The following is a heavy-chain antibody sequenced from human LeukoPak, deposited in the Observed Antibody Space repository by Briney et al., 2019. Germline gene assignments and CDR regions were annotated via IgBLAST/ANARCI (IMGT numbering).Heavy chain of an antibody. CDR1: GFTVSSNY. CDR3: ARRLPNGAVVDYFDY. CDR2: IYSGGST. D-gene: IGHD6-19*01. V-gene: IGHV3-66*04. Sequence: GGSLRLSCAASGFTVSSNYMSWVRQAPGKGLEWVSVIYSGGSTYYADSVKGRFTISRDNSKNTLYLQMNSLRAEDTAVYYCARRLPNGAVVDYFDYWGQGTLVTVSS. J-gene: IGHJ4*02.